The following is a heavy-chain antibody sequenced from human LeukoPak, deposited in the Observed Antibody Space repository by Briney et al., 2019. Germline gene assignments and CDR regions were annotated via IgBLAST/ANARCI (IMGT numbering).Heavy chain of an antibody. Sequence: GGSLRLSCAASGFTFSSYSMNWVRQAPGKGLEWVSSISSSSSYIYYADSVKGRFTISRDNAKNSLYLQMNSLRAEDRAVYYCARDPRTAMVYGGLLDYWGQGTLVTVSS. V-gene: IGHV3-21*01. CDR1: GFTFSSYS. CDR3: ARDPRTAMVYGGLLDY. CDR2: ISSSSSYI. J-gene: IGHJ4*02. D-gene: IGHD5-18*01.